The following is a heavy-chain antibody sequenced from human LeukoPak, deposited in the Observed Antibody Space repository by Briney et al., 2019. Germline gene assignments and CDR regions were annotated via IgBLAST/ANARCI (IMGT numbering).Heavy chain of an antibody. J-gene: IGHJ4*02. V-gene: IGHV1-8*01. D-gene: IGHD1-26*01. Sequence: GASVKVSCKASGYTFTSYDISWVRQATGQGLEWMGWMNPNSGNTGYAQKFQGRVTMTRNTSISTTYMELSSLRSEDTAVYYCARSITLRYSGSYRRSLGYWGQGTLVTVSS. CDR2: MNPNSGNT. CDR1: GYTFTSYD. CDR3: ARSITLRYSGSYRRSLGY.